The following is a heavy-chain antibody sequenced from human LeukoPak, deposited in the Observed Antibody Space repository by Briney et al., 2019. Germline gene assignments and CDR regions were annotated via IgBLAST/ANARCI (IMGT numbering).Heavy chain of an antibody. Sequence: GGSLRLSCAASGFTFSSYEMNWVRQAPGKGLEWVSYISSSGSTIYYADSVKGRFTISRDNAKNSLYLQMNSLRAEDTAVYYCARDAPLAYYGDYSMSFDYWGQGTLVTVSS. V-gene: IGHV3-48*03. CDR3: ARDAPLAYYGDYSMSFDY. J-gene: IGHJ4*02. CDR1: GFTFSSYE. CDR2: ISSSGSTI. D-gene: IGHD4-17*01.